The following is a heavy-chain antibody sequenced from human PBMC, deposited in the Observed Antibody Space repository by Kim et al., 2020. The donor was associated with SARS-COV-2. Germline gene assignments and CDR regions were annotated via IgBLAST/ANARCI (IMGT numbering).Heavy chain of an antibody. CDR3: AKARDEYNYDSSGYPPD. J-gene: IGHJ4*02. Sequence: GGSLRLSCAASGFTFSSYAMSWVRQAPGKGLEWVSAISGSGGSTYYADSVKGRFTISRDNSKNTLYLQMNSLRAEDTAVYYCAKARDEYNYDSSGYPPDWGQGTLVTVSS. CDR1: GFTFSSYA. CDR2: ISGSGGST. D-gene: IGHD3-22*01. V-gene: IGHV3-23*01.